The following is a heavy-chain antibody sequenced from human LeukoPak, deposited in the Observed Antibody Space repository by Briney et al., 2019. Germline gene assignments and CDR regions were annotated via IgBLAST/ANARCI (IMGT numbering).Heavy chain of an antibody. J-gene: IGHJ4*02. D-gene: IGHD3-9*01. CDR1: GGSISSYY. Sequence: PSEALSLTCTVSGGSISSYYWSWIRQPAGKGLEWIGRIYTSGSTNYNPSLKSRVTMSVDTSKNQFSLKLSSVTAADTAVYYCAGTRDILTGYSYYWGQGTLVTVSS. CDR3: AGTRDILTGYSYY. CDR2: IYTSGST. V-gene: IGHV4-4*07.